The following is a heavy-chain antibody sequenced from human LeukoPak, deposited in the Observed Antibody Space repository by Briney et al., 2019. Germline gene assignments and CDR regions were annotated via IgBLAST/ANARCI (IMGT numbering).Heavy chain of an antibody. J-gene: IGHJ5*02. D-gene: IGHD5-18*01. V-gene: IGHV3-21*04. Sequence: PGVSLRLSCAASGFTFSSYSMNWVRQAPGKGLEWVSSISSSSSYIYYADSVKGRFTISRDNAKNSLYLQMNSLRAEDTAVYYCALDRGYSSGTRAWGQGALVIVSS. CDR2: ISSSSSYI. CDR1: GFTFSSYS. CDR3: ALDRGYSSGTRA.